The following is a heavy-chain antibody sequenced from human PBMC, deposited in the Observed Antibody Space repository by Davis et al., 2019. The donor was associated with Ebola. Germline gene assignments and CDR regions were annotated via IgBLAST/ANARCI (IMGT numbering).Heavy chain of an antibody. CDR1: GGSISSYY. CDR3: ARGRGGNAGY. J-gene: IGHJ4*02. CDR2: IYYSGST. D-gene: IGHD2-15*01. V-gene: IGHV4-59*01. Sequence: PGGSLRLSCTVSGGSISSYYWSWIRQPPGKGLEWIGYIYYSGSTNYNPSLKSRVTISVDTSKNQFSLKLSSVTAADTAVYYCARGRGGNAGYWGQGTLVTVSS.